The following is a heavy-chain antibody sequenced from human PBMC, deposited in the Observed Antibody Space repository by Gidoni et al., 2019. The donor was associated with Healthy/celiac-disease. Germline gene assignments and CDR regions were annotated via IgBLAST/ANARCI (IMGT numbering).Heavy chain of an antibody. CDR2: INHSGST. J-gene: IGHJ4*02. V-gene: IGHV4-34*01. CDR3: ARLSKLVGATQ. D-gene: IGHD1-26*01. CDR1: GGSFSGYY. Sequence: QVQLQQWGAGLLKPSETLSLTCAVYGGSFSGYYWSWIRQPPGKGLEWIGEINHSGSTNYNPSLKSRVTISVDTSKNQFSLKLSSVTAADTAVYYCARLSKLVGATQWGQGTLVTVSS.